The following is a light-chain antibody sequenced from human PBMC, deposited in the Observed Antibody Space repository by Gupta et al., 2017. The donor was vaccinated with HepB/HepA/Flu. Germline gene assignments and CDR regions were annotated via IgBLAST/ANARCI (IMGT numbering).Light chain of an antibody. J-gene: IGLJ2*01. CDR2: DVS. CDR1: SSDVGTYNF. Sequence: QSALTQPASVSGSPGQSITISCAGTSSDVGTYNFVSWYQQHPGKAPKLMIYDVSKRPSGVSNRFSGSKSGNTASLTISGRQAEGEADYYCSSYTSSDTLVFGGGTKLTVL. V-gene: IGLV2-14*01. CDR3: SSYTSSDTLV.